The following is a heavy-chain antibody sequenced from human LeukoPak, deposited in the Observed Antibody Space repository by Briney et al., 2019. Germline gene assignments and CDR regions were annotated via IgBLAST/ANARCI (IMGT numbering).Heavy chain of an antibody. CDR2: ISYDGSNK. Sequence: GGSLRLSCAASGFTFSSYAMHWVRQAPGKGLEWVAVISYDGSNKYYADSVKGRFTISRDNSKNTLYLQMNSLRAEDTAVYYCARAGPRDGYNGLFDYWGQGTLVTVSS. CDR1: GFTFSSYA. J-gene: IGHJ4*02. V-gene: IGHV3-30-3*01. D-gene: IGHD5-24*01. CDR3: ARAGPRDGYNGLFDY.